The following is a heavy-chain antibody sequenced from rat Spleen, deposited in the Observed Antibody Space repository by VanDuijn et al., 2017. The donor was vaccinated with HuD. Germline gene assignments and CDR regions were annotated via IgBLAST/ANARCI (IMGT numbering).Heavy chain of an antibody. Sequence: EVQLVESGGGLVQPGRSLKLSCVASGFTFNNYWMTWIRQAPGKGLEWVASITNTVGSTYYPDFVKGRFTISRDNAKSTLYLQMNSLRSEDTATYYCTRDFPYYYSSWGQGVMVTVSS. V-gene: IGHV5-31*01. CDR3: TRDFPYYYSS. J-gene: IGHJ2*01. CDR2: ITNTVGST. D-gene: IGHD1-2*01. CDR1: GFTFNNYW.